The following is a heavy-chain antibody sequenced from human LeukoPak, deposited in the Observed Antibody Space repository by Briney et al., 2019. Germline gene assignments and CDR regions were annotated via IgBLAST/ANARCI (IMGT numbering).Heavy chain of an antibody. D-gene: IGHD4-23*01. CDR3: AKDLYGGNPGGGFDY. CDR1: GFTFSSYG. J-gene: IGHJ4*02. V-gene: IGHV3-30*18. Sequence: GGSLRLSCAASGFTFSSYGMHWVRQAPGKGLEWVAVISYDGSNKYYADSVKGRFTISGDNSKNTLYLQMNSLRAEDTAVYYCAKDLYGGNPGGGFDYWGQGTLVTVSS. CDR2: ISYDGSNK.